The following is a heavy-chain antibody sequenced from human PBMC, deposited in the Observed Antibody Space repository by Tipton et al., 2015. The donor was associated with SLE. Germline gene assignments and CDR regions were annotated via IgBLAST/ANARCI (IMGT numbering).Heavy chain of an antibody. V-gene: IGHV4-34*01. CDR2: INHSGST. D-gene: IGHD2-2*01. J-gene: IGHJ6*02. Sequence: TLSLTCAVYGGSFSGYYWSWIRQPPGKGLEWIGEINHSGSTNYNPSLKSRVTISVDTSKNQFSLKVSSVTAADTAVYYCARGSLVVVPAAREYYYGLDVWGQGTTVTVSS. CDR3: ARGSLVVVPAAREYYYGLDV. CDR1: GGSFSGYY.